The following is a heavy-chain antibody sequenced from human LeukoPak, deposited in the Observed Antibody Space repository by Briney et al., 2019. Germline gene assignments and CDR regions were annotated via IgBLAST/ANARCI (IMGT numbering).Heavy chain of an antibody. V-gene: IGHV4-39*01. J-gene: IGHJ4*02. CDR3: ARLVCGGGSCPAEFDY. CDR1: AGSFISSSHH. CDR2: IYYSGST. D-gene: IGHD2-15*01. Sequence: SETLSLTCTVSAGSFISSSHHWGWIRQSPGKGLEWIGSIYYSGSTYYNPSLNSRVTIFIDMSKNQFSLKLSSVTATDTAVYYCARLVCGGGSCPAEFDYWGQGTLVTVSS.